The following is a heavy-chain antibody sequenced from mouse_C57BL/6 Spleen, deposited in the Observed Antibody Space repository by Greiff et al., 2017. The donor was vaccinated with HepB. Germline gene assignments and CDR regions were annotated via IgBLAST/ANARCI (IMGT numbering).Heavy chain of an antibody. V-gene: IGHV1-52*01. CDR2: IDPSDSET. Sequence: VQLQQPGAELVRPGSSVKLSCKASGYTFTSYWMHWVKQRPIQGLEWIGNIDPSDSETHYNQKFKDKATLTVDKSSSTAYMQLSSLTSEDSAVYYCAREGYYYGSSHFDYWGQGTTLTVSS. CDR3: AREGYYYGSSHFDY. D-gene: IGHD1-1*01. J-gene: IGHJ2*01. CDR1: GYTFTSYW.